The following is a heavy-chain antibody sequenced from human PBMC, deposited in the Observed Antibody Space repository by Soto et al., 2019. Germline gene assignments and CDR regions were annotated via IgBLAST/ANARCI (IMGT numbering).Heavy chain of an antibody. D-gene: IGHD6-19*01. CDR1: GFTFGDYA. CDR2: IRSKAYGGTT. Sequence: GGSLRLSCTASGFTFGDYAMSWFRQAPGKGLEWVGFIRSKAYGGTTEYAASVKGRFTISRDDSKSIAYLQMNSLKTEDTAVYYCTRDNPEQWLGYYYGMDVWGQGTTVTVSS. V-gene: IGHV3-49*03. J-gene: IGHJ6*02. CDR3: TRDNPEQWLGYYYGMDV.